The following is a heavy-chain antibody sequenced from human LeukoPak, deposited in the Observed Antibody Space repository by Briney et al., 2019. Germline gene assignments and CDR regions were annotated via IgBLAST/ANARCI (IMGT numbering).Heavy chain of an antibody. J-gene: IGHJ6*03. CDR2: ISTTSSTR. Sequence: GGSLTLSCAASGFTLSSYEMNWVRQAPGKGLEWVSYISTTSSTRYYADSVKGRFTISRDNAKNSLYLQMNSLKTEDTAVYYCTTDPPPPGTHHYYYYYMDVWGKGTRSPSP. V-gene: IGHV3-48*03. CDR1: GFTLSSYE. CDR3: TTDPPPPGTHHYYYYYMDV.